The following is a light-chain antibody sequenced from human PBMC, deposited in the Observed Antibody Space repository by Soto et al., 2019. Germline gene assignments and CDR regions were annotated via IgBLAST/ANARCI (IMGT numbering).Light chain of an antibody. V-gene: IGKV3-15*01. CDR3: QQYNNWPPT. CDR1: QSVSSN. J-gene: IGKJ1*01. Sequence: EIVRPHSPATLSVSPGARATLSCRASQSVSSNLAWYQQKPGQAPRLLIYGASTRATGIPARFSGSGSGTEFTLTISSLQSEDFAVYYCQQYNNWPPTFGQGTKVDIK. CDR2: GAS.